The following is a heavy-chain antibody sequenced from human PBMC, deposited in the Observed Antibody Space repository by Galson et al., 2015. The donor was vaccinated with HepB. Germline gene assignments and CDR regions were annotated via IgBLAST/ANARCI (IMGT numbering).Heavy chain of an antibody. CDR3: ARYTYYYGSGSYMDY. CDR2: IYYSGST. Sequence: ETLSLTCTVSGGSISSYYWSWIWQPPGKGLEWIGYIYYSGSTNYNPSLKSRVTISVDTSKNQFSLKLSSVTAADTAVYYCARYTYYYGSGSYMDYWGQGTLVTVSS. J-gene: IGHJ4*02. D-gene: IGHD3-10*01. V-gene: IGHV4-59*01. CDR1: GGSISSYY.